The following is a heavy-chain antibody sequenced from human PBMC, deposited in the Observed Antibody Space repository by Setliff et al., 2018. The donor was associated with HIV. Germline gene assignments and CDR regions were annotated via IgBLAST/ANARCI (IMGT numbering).Heavy chain of an antibody. Sequence: ASVKVSCKASGYSFINYGISWVRQAPGQGLEWMGWISAYNGNTDYAPRLLGRVTMTTDTSTSTAYMELRSLSSDDTAIYYCARALYGDYGGDLNWLDPWGQGTLVTVSS. CDR2: ISAYNGNT. D-gene: IGHD4-17*01. V-gene: IGHV1-18*01. J-gene: IGHJ5*02. CDR1: GYSFINYG. CDR3: ARALYGDYGGDLNWLDP.